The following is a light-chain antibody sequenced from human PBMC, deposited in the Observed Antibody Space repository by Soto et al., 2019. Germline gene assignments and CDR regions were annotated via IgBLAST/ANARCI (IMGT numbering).Light chain of an antibody. CDR1: QSVSTK. J-gene: IGKJ3*01. CDR3: QQYKNWPHFT. V-gene: IGKV3-15*01. Sequence: EIVMTQSPATLSVSPGERATLSCRASQSVSTKLAWYRHKPGQAPRLLIYGASTRATGIPARFSGSGSGTESTLTINCLQSEDFAVYYCQQYKNWPHFTFGPGTTVDIK. CDR2: GAS.